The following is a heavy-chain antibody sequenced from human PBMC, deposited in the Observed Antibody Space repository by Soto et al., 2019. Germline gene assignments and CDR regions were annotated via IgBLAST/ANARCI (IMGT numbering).Heavy chain of an antibody. CDR2: ISAYNGNT. Sequence: ASVKVSCKASGYTFTSYGISWVRQAPGQGLEWMGWISAYNGNTNYAQKLQGRVTMTTDTSTSTAYMELRSLRSDDTAVYYCARLRFLEWLSPRNYGMDVWGQGTTVTV. CDR1: GYTFTSYG. V-gene: IGHV1-18*04. D-gene: IGHD3-3*01. CDR3: ARLRFLEWLSPRNYGMDV. J-gene: IGHJ6*02.